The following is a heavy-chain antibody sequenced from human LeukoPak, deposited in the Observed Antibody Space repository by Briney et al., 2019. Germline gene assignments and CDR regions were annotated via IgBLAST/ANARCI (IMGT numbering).Heavy chain of an antibody. CDR2: IKPSGGGI. CDR1: GYTFTNYY. V-gene: IGHV1-46*01. Sequence: GASVKVSCKASGYTFTNYYVHWVRQAPGQGLEWMGIIKPSGGGISYALKFQGRVTMTRDTSTSTAYMELSSLRSEDTAVYYCARDHFDSSGYYYLLGYFEHWGQGTLVTVSS. CDR3: ARDHFDSSGYYYLLGYFEH. D-gene: IGHD3-22*01. J-gene: IGHJ1*01.